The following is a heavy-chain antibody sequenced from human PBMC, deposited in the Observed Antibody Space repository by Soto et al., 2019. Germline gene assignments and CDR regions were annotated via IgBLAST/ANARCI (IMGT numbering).Heavy chain of an antibody. CDR1: GYTFTSYG. D-gene: IGHD3-9*01. Sequence: ASVKVSCKASGYTFTSYGISWVRQAPGQGLEWMGWISAYNGNTNYAQKLQGRVTMTTDTSTSTAYMELRSLRSDDTAVYYCARDRPYYDILTGYYFYYYYYGMDVRGQGTTVTVSS. V-gene: IGHV1-18*04. CDR3: ARDRPYYDILTGYYFYYYYYGMDV. J-gene: IGHJ6*02. CDR2: ISAYNGNT.